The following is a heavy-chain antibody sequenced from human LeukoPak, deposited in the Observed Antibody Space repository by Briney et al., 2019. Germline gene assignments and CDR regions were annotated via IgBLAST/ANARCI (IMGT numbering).Heavy chain of an antibody. CDR2: IKQDGSEK. CDR3: ARAPYDFWSGYWDWFDP. D-gene: IGHD3-3*01. J-gene: IGHJ5*02. Sequence: PGGSLRLSCAASGFTFSSYWMSWVRQAPGKGLEWVANIKQDGSEKYYVDSVKGRFTISRDNAKNSLYLQMNSLRAEDTAVYYCARAPYDFWSGYWDWFDPWGQGTLVTVSS. CDR1: GFTFSSYW. V-gene: IGHV3-7*01.